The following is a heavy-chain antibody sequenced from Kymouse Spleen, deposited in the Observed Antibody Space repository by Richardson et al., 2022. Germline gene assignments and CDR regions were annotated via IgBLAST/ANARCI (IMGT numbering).Heavy chain of an antibody. V-gene: IGHV3-9*01. CDR2: ISWNSGSI. Sequence: EVQLVESGGGLVQPGRSLRLSCAASGFTFDDYAMHWVRQAPGKGLEWVSGISWNSGSIGYADSVKGRFTISRDNAKNSLYLQMNSLRAEDTALYYCAKDRDDILTGSIDYWGQGTLVTVSS. CDR1: GFTFDDYA. D-gene: IGHD3-9*01. J-gene: IGHJ4*02. CDR3: AKDRDDILTGSIDY.